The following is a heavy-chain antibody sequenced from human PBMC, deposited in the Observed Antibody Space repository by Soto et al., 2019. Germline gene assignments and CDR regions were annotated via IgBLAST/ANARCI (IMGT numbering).Heavy chain of an antibody. CDR1: GCTVSSNY. D-gene: IGHD3-3*02. CDR3: TTDHIWSGYYTGWFDP. Sequence: VGSLRLSCASSGCTVSSNYLTCVRESPGRWLKWVGRIKSKTDGGTTDYAAPVKGRFTISRDDSKNTLYLQMNSLKTEDTAVYYCTTDHIWSGYYTGWFDPWGQGTLVTVSS. J-gene: IGHJ5*02. V-gene: IGHV3-15*01. CDR2: IKSKTDGGTT.